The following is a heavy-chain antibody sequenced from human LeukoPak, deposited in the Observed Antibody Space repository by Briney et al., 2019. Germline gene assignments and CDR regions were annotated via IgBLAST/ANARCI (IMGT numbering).Heavy chain of an antibody. V-gene: IGHV3-74*01. J-gene: IGHJ4*02. CDR3: ARTQWLSFDY. CDR2: INSDGSTT. Sequence: PGGSLRLSCAASGFTFSSYWMHWVRQAPGKGLVWVSHINSDGSTTGYADSVKGRFTISRDNAKNTLYLQMNSLRTEDTAVYYCARTQWLSFDYWGQGTLVTVSS. D-gene: IGHD6-19*01. CDR1: GFTFSSYW.